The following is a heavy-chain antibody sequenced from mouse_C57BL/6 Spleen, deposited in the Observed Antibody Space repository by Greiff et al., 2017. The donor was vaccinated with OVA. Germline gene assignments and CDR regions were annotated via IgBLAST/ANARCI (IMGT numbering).Heavy chain of an antibody. Sequence: EVKLMESGPELVKPGASVKMSCKASGYTFTDYNMHWVKQSHGKSLEWIGYINPNNGGTSYNQKFKGKATLTVNKSSSTAYMELRSLTSEDSAVYYCARMDGSSSFFAYWGQGTLVTVSA. CDR2: INPNNGGT. CDR1: GYTFTDYN. J-gene: IGHJ3*01. CDR3: ARMDGSSSFFAY. D-gene: IGHD1-1*01. V-gene: IGHV1-22*01.